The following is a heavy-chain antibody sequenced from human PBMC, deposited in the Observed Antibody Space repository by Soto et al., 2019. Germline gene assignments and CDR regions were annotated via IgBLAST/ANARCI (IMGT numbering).Heavy chain of an antibody. Sequence: GGSLRLSCAASGFTFSSYGMHWVRQAPGKGLEWVAVIWYDGSNKYYADSVKGRFTISRDNSKNTLYLQMNSLRAEDTAVYYCARDVQGGGPYSGYDLDYWGQGTLVTVSS. V-gene: IGHV3-33*01. J-gene: IGHJ4*02. CDR3: ARDVQGGGPYSGYDLDY. D-gene: IGHD5-12*01. CDR1: GFTFSSYG. CDR2: IWYDGSNK.